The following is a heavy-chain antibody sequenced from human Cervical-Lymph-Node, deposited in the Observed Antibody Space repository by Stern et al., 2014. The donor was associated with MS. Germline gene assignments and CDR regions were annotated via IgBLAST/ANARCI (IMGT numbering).Heavy chain of an antibody. V-gene: IGHV1-3*01. CDR2: INAGNGDT. CDR3: ARLHYDSSGSGGD. D-gene: IGHD3-22*01. Sequence: QVQLLQPGAEVKKPGASVKVSCKASGYSFTSYALHWVRQAPGQRFEWMGWINAGNGDTKYSQNFQGRVTITSDTSANTAYMELTSLKSVDTAVYYCARLHYDSSGSGGDWGQGTLVTVSS. CDR1: GYSFTSYA. J-gene: IGHJ4*02.